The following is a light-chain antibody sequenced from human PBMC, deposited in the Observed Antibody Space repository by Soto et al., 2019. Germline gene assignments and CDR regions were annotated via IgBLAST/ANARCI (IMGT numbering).Light chain of an antibody. V-gene: IGKV3-11*01. CDR2: DAS. CDR3: QQRSNWPIT. J-gene: IGKJ5*01. CDR1: QSVSSY. Sequence: EIVLTHAPATLSLSPLERATLSFMASQSVSSYLAWYQQKPGQAPRLLIYDASNRATGIPARFSGSGSGTDFTLTISSLEPEDFALYYCQQRSNWPITFGQGTRLEIK.